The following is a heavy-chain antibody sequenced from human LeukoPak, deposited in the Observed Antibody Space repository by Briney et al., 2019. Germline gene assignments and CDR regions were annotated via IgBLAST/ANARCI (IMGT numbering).Heavy chain of an antibody. V-gene: IGHV1-18*01. CDR1: GYTFTSYG. CDR2: ISAYNGNT. D-gene: IGHD3-10*01. Sequence: APVKVSCKASGYTFTSYGISWVRQAPGQGLEWMGWISAYNGNTNYAQKLQGRVTMTTDTSTSTAYMELRSLRSDDTAVYYCARAFLWFGESSFDPWGQGTLVTVSS. CDR3: ARAFLWFGESSFDP. J-gene: IGHJ5*02.